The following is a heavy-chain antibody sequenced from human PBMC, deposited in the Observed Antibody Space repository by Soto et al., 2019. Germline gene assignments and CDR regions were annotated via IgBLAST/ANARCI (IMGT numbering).Heavy chain of an antibody. J-gene: IGHJ4*02. Sequence: EVQLVESGGGLVKPGGSLRLSCAASGFTFSNAWMNWVRQAPGKGLEWVGRIKSKTDGGTTDYAAPVKGRFTISRDDSKNTLYLQMNRLKTADTAVYYCTTDPLRLRFLEWWFDYWGQGTLVTVSS. CDR3: TTDPLRLRFLEWWFDY. V-gene: IGHV3-15*07. CDR2: IKSKTDGGTT. CDR1: GFTFSNAW. D-gene: IGHD3-3*01.